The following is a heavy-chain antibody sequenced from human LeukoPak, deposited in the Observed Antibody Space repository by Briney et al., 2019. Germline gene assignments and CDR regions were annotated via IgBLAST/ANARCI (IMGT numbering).Heavy chain of an antibody. D-gene: IGHD6-19*01. CDR1: GGPISSGDYY. Sequence: KPSQTLSLTCTVSGGPISSGDYYWSWIRQPPGKGLEWIGYIYYTGTTYYSPSLKSRVTISVDTSKNQFSLKLSSVTAADTAVYYCATDVAVAGTGAFDIWGQGTMVTVSS. CDR3: ATDVAVAGTGAFDI. CDR2: IYYTGTT. V-gene: IGHV4-30-4*08. J-gene: IGHJ3*02.